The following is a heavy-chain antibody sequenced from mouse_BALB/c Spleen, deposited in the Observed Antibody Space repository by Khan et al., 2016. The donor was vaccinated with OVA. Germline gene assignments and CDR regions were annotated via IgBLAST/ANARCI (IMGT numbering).Heavy chain of an antibody. D-gene: IGHD2-4*01. V-gene: IGHV1-37*01. J-gene: IGHJ2*01. CDR3: GRSDDYEYGADYFDY. CDR2: LTPYTGDT. CDR1: GFSFTGYF. Sequence: VQLQQSGPALVKPGASVKISLKASGFSFTGYFVNWVKQSHGTSLQCIARLTPYTGDTFYHQTFKGKATLTIDKSSRTTHLEFLSLTSEDSAVSSGGRSDDYEYGADYFDYWGQGTTLTVSS.